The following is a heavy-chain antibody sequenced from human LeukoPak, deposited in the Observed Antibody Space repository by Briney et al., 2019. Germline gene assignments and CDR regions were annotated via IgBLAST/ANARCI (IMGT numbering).Heavy chain of an antibody. D-gene: IGHD3-10*01. CDR3: AGAALTNQYTSGAFHH. CDR2: ISNSGTN. Sequence: SETLSLTCAVSGSSITSYYWSWIRQPPGKGLEWIGDISNSGTNNYNPSLKSRVTISVDKSKKQVSLRPKSLTAADTAVYFCAGAALTNQYTSGAFHHWGQGTLVTVSS. V-gene: IGHV4-59*01. CDR1: GSSITSYY. J-gene: IGHJ1*01.